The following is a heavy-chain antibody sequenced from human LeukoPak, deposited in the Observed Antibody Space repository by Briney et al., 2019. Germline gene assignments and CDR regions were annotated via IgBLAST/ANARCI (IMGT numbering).Heavy chain of an antibody. D-gene: IGHD3-10*01. Sequence: KASETLSLTCAASGYSISSGYYWGWLRQPPGKGLEWIASIYHTGTTYYNPSLKSRVTISLDTSKNQFSLKLSSVTAADTAVYYCGRDLGGSGSYYYEWGQGTLVTVSS. CDR3: GRDLGGSGSYYYE. CDR1: GYSISSGYY. J-gene: IGHJ4*02. V-gene: IGHV4-38-2*02. CDR2: IYHTGTT.